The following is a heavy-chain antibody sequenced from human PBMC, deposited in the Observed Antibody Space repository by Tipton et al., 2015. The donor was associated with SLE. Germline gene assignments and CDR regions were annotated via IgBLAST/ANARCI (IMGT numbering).Heavy chain of an antibody. CDR1: GDSISNYY. D-gene: IGHD1-1*01. Sequence: TLSLTCTVSGDSISNYYWSWIRQPPGKGLEWIGSIYHTGTTYYNPSLKSRVTISVDTSKNQFSLRLTPVTAADTAVYYCATNWNWGQGTMVTVSS. CDR2: IYHTGTT. V-gene: IGHV4-38-2*02. J-gene: IGHJ3*01. CDR3: ATNWN.